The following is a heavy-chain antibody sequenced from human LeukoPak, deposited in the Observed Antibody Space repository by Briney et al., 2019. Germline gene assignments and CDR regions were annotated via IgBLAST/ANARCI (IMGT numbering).Heavy chain of an antibody. V-gene: IGHV3-9*01. J-gene: IGHJ4*02. CDR3: AKLVGATLGYFDY. D-gene: IGHD1-26*01. Sequence: PGGSLRLSCAASGFTFDDYAMHWVRQAPGKGLEWVSGISWNSGSIGYADSVKGRFTISRDNAKNSLYLQMNSLRAEDTALYYCAKLVGATLGYFDYWGQGTLVTVSS. CDR2: ISWNSGSI. CDR1: GFTFDDYA.